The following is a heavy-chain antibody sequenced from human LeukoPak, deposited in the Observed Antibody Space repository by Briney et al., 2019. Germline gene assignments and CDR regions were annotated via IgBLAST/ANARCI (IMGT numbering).Heavy chain of an antibody. J-gene: IGHJ4*02. V-gene: IGHV3-33*01. CDR1: GFTFSSYG. Sequence: GGSLRLSCAASGFTFSSYGMHWVRQAAGKGLDWVAFIWYDGSNKYYADSVKGRFPISREDSKNTLYLQMSSLRAEDPAVYCCARLNARDYYFDYWGQGTLVTVSP. CDR2: IWYDGSNK. CDR3: ARLNARDYYFDY.